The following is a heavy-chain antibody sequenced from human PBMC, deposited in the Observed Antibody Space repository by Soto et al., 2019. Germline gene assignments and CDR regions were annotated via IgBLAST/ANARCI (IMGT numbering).Heavy chain of an antibody. V-gene: IGHV1-69*01. CDR1: GGTFSSYA. D-gene: IGHD2-8*02. CDR2: IIPIFGTA. J-gene: IGHJ6*02. CDR3: ARDLVGTSEDYYYYYGMDV. Sequence: QVQLVQSGAEVKKPGSSVKVSCKASGGTFSSYAISWVRQAPGQGLEWMGGIIPIFGTANYAQKFQGRVTITADESRSTAYMELSSLRSEDTAVYYCARDLVGTSEDYYYYYGMDVWGQGTTVTVSS.